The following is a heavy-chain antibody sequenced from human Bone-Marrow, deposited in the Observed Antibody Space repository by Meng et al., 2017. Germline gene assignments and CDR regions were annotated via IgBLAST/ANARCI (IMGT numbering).Heavy chain of an antibody. J-gene: IGHJ4*02. CDR1: GFTFSTYW. CDR2: INTNGNST. Sequence: EVQLVESGGGLVQPGGSLRLSCAASGFTFSTYWMHWVRQAPGKGLVWVSRINTNGNSTRYADSVKGRFTISRDNAKNTLYLQMNSLRAEDTAVYYCAAAWELLPPGYWGQGTLVTVSS. V-gene: IGHV3-74*01. D-gene: IGHD1-26*01. CDR3: AAAWELLPPGY.